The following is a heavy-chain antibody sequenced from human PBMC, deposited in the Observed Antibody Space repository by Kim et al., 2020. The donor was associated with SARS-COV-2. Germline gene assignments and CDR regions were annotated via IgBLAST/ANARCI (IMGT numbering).Heavy chain of an antibody. D-gene: IGHD2-15*01. J-gene: IGHJ4*02. CDR1: GFIFKNYE. CDR2: VSSSETFI. CDR3: TRGEYCSGGSCLNEY. Sequence: GGSLRLSCAASGFIFKNYEMNWIRQAPGKGLEWISYVSSSETFIYYADSVKGRFTISRDNAKNLLYLQMNSLRAEDTAVYYCTRGEYCSGGSCLNEYWGQGTVVTVS. V-gene: IGHV3-48*03.